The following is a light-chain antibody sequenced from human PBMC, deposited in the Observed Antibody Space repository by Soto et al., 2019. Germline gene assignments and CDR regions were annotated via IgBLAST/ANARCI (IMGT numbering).Light chain of an antibody. CDR1: QSVGSS. Sequence: EIVLTQSPATLSLSPGERATLSCRASQSVGSSLAWYQLKLGQAPRLLIYAASDRATGIPGRFSGSGSGTDFTLIISSLEPEDVATYYCQKYDGAPLTFGGGTKVEIK. V-gene: IGKV3-11*01. CDR2: AAS. CDR3: QKYDGAPLT. J-gene: IGKJ4*01.